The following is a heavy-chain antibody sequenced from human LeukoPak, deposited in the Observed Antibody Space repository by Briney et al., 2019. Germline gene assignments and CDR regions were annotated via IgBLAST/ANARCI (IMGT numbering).Heavy chain of an antibody. J-gene: IGHJ4*02. CDR2: IYYTGIT. CDR3: ARVSFHYHSGNYGWYFDS. D-gene: IGHD3-10*01. V-gene: IGHV4-59*11. CDR1: GGSISGQY. Sequence: PSETLSLTCTVSGGSISGQYWSLIRQPPGKGLEWIGHIYYTGITKYNPSLKSRVTISVDTSKNQFSLRLTSVTAADTAVYYCARVSFHYHSGNYGWYFDSWGQGTLVTVSS.